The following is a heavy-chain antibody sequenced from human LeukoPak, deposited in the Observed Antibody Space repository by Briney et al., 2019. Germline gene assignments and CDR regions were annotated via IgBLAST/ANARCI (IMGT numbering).Heavy chain of an antibody. CDR1: GYSISSGYY. Sequence: SETLSLTCAVSGYSISSGYYGGWIRQPPGKGLEWIGSIYHSGSTYYNPSLKSRVTISVDTSKNQFSLKLSSVTAADTAVYYCASSLLPYFDYWGQGTLVTVSS. CDR2: IYHSGST. CDR3: ASSLLPYFDY. J-gene: IGHJ4*02. V-gene: IGHV4-38-2*01. D-gene: IGHD2-15*01.